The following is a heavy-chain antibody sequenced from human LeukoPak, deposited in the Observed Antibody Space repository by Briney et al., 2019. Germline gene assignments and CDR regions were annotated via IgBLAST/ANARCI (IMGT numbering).Heavy chain of an antibody. D-gene: IGHD3-3*01. V-gene: IGHV3-7*01. J-gene: IGHJ4*02. CDR3: ARVGYDFWSGYYNPYYFDY. CDR1: GFTFSSYW. CDR2: IKQDGSEK. Sequence: GGSLRLSCAASGFTFSSYWMSWVRQAPGKGLEWVANIKQDGSEKYYVDSVKGRFTISRDNAKNSLYLQMNSLRAEDTAVCYCARVGYDFWSGYYNPYYFDYWGQGTLVTVSS.